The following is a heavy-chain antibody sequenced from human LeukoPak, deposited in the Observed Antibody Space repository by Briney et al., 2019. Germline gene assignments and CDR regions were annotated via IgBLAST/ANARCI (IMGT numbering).Heavy chain of an antibody. CDR3: ARYDSSGYYYEGAFDI. Sequence: PSETLSLTCAVSGGSISSGGYSWSWIRRPPGKGLEWIGYIYHSGSTCYNPSLKSRVTISVDRSKNQFSLKLSSVTAADTAVYYCARYDSSGYYYEGAFDIWGQGTMVTVSS. V-gene: IGHV4-30-2*01. J-gene: IGHJ3*02. D-gene: IGHD3-22*01. CDR2: IYHSGST. CDR1: GGSISSGGYS.